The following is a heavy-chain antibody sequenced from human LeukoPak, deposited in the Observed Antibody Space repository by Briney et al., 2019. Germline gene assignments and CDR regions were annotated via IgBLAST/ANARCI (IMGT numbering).Heavy chain of an antibody. Sequence: GGSLRLSCEGSGFSFSSYSINSARQAQGKGLEWVSSISSSGTTIYYADSVKGRFTVSRDNATNSLYLQMNSLRAEDTAVYYCARTRYSYGCDYWGQGTLVTASS. CDR3: ARTRYSYGCDY. V-gene: IGHV3-48*04. J-gene: IGHJ4*02. CDR2: ISSSGTTI. CDR1: GFSFSSYS. D-gene: IGHD5-18*01.